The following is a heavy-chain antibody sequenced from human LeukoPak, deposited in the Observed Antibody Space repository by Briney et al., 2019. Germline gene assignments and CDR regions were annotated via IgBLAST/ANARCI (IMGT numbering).Heavy chain of an antibody. J-gene: IGHJ4*02. CDR3: ASRYYYGSGTTFDY. CDR2: INHSGST. CDR1: GGSFSGYY. V-gene: IGHV4-34*01. D-gene: IGHD3-10*01. Sequence: SETLSLTCAVYGGSFSGYYWSWIRQPPGKGLEWIGEINHSGSTNYNPSLESRVIISVDTSKNQFSLKLSSVTAADTAVYYCASRYYYGSGTTFDYWGQGTLVTVSS.